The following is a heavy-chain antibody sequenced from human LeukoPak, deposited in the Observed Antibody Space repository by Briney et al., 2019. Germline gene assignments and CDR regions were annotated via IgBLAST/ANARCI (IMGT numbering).Heavy chain of an antibody. CDR3: AREYSSSFDY. CDR2: TYYRSKWFY. V-gene: IGHV6-1*01. D-gene: IGHD6-6*01. J-gene: IGHJ4*02. CDR1: GDCVSTNSAA. Sequence: SQTLSLTCAISGDCVSTNSAAWNWIRQSPSRGLEWLGRTYYRSKWFYDYAVSVKSRITINPDTSRNQFSLQLNSVTPEDTAVYYCAREYSSSFDYWGQGTLVTVSS.